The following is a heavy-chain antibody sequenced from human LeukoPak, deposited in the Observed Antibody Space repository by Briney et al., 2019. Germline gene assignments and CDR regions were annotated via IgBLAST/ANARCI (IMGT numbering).Heavy chain of an antibody. CDR3: ARHADGYYDFWSGKPLDY. J-gene: IGHJ4*02. D-gene: IGHD3-3*01. CDR2: IYHSGST. V-gene: IGHV4-4*02. Sequence: SETLSLTCAVSGGSISSSHWWSWVRQPPGKGLEWIGEIYHSGSTNYNPSLRSRVTISVDKSNNQFSLKLSSVTAADTAVYYCARHADGYYDFWSGKPLDYWGQGTLVTVSS. CDR1: GGSISSSHW.